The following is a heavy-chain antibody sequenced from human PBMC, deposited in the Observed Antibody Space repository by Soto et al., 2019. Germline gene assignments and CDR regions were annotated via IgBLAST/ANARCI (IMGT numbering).Heavy chain of an antibody. CDR1: GFTFSDYS. D-gene: IGHD1-26*01. CDR2: ISGAGGSK. J-gene: IGHJ1*01. CDR3: AIAVCDKWSYCFFQF. Sequence: EVQLLESGGDLVQPRGSQRLSCGVYGFTFSDYSMSWVRQAPGKGLEWVSGISGAGGSKYYADSVNGRFAISRDNITKGLSLETHYLKVDDTGVYYCAIAVCDKWSYCFFQFWGQGSLVTVCS. V-gene: IGHV3-23*01.